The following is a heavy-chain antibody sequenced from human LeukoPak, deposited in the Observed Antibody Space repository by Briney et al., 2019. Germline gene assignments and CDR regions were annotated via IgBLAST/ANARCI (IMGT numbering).Heavy chain of an antibody. Sequence: ASVKVSCKASGYTFTSYGISWVRQAPGQGLEWMGWISAYNGNTNYAQKLQGRVTMTTDTSTSTAYMELRSLRSDDTAVYYCARDCYDFWSGYYPNYYYYYMDVWGKGTTVTVSS. J-gene: IGHJ6*03. V-gene: IGHV1-18*01. CDR2: ISAYNGNT. CDR1: GYTFTSYG. D-gene: IGHD3-3*01. CDR3: ARDCYDFWSGYYPNYYYYYMDV.